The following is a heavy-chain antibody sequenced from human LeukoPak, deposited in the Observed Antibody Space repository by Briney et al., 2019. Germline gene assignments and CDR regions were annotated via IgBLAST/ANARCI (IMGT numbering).Heavy chain of an antibody. Sequence: SGGSLRLSCAASGFTFSSSWMHWVRQAPGKGLVWVSRITRDGSSTNYADSVKGRFTTSRDNAKNTLYLQMDSLRDDDTAEYYCARDPGYESWSPFWGGMDVWGNGTTVIVSS. V-gene: IGHV3-74*01. CDR3: ARDPGYESWSPFWGGMDV. D-gene: IGHD3-16*01. CDR1: GFTFSSSW. J-gene: IGHJ6*04. CDR2: ITRDGSST.